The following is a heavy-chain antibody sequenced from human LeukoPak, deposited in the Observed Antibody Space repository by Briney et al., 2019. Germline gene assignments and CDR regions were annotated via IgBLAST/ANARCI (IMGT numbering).Heavy chain of an antibody. V-gene: IGHV4-59*01. CDR3: ARGGDGYCYDSGFDY. CDR1: GGSISSYY. Sequence: PSETLSLTCAVSGGSISSYYWSWIRQPPGKGLEWIGYIYYSGSTNYNPSLKSRVTISVDTSKNQFSLKLSSVTAADTAVYYCARGGDGYCYDSGFDYWGQGTLVTVSS. J-gene: IGHJ4*02. D-gene: IGHD3-22*01. CDR2: IYYSGST.